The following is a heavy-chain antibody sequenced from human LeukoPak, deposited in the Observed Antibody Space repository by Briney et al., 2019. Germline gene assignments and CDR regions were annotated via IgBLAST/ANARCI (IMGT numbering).Heavy chain of an antibody. CDR1: GGSISTFY. J-gene: IGHJ3*02. CDR2: IFHTGNS. CDR3: ARHPFSDGFDI. Sequence: SETLSLTCTISGGSISTFYWSWLRQPPGKGLEWIAYIFHTGNSNYNPSLKGRVTISVDTSKNQFSLKVNSVTAADTAMYYCARHPFSDGFDIRGQGTMVTVSS. V-gene: IGHV4-59*08.